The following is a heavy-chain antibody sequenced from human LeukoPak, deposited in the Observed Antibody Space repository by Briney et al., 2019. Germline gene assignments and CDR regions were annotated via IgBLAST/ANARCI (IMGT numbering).Heavy chain of an antibody. V-gene: IGHV1-2*02. J-gene: IGHJ3*02. CDR2: INPNSGGT. D-gene: IGHD2-2*02. CDR1: GYTFTGYY. Sequence: ASVKVSCKASGYTFTGYYMHWVRQAPGQGLEWMGWINPNSGGTNYAQKFQGRVTMTRDTSISTAYMELSRLRSDDTAVYYCARMSCSTSCYIMGAFDIRGQGTMVTVSS. CDR3: ARMSCSTSCYIMGAFDI.